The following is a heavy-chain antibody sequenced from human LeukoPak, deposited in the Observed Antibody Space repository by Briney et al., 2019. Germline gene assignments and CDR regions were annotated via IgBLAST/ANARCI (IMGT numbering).Heavy chain of an antibody. V-gene: IGHV3-74*01. J-gene: IGHJ6*02. CDR2: INTDGSTT. CDR1: GFTFSSYW. Sequence: GGSLRLSCAASGFTFSSYWMHWVRQAPGKGLVWVSRINTDGSTTNYADSVKGRFTISRDNAQNTLYLQMNSLRAEDTAVYYCAKPEHPHYDFWSGYSYYYGMDVWGQGTTVTVSS. D-gene: IGHD3-3*01. CDR3: AKPEHPHYDFWSGYSYYYGMDV.